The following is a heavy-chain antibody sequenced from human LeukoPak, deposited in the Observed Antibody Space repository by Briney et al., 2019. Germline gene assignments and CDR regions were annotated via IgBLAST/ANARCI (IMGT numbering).Heavy chain of an antibody. V-gene: IGHV4-39*01. CDR1: GGSVSSSSYY. D-gene: IGHD7-27*01. J-gene: IGHJ4*02. CDR3: ARQKESGDLDY. Sequence: SETLSLTCTVSGGSVSSSSYYWGWIRQPPGKGLEWIGSIYYSGSTYYNPSLKSRVTISVDTSKNQFSLKLSSVTAADTAVYYCARQKESGDLDYWGQGTLVTVSS. CDR2: IYYSGST.